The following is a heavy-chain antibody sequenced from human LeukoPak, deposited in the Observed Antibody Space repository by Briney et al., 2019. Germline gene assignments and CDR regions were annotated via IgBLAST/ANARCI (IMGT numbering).Heavy chain of an antibody. CDR2: ISAYNGNT. Sequence: ASVKVSCKASGYTFTSYGISWVRQAPGQGLEWMGWISAYNGNTNYAQKLQGRVTMTTDTSTSTAYMELRSLRSDDTAVYYCARAMRIAAASNYYYGTDVWGQGTTVTVSS. J-gene: IGHJ6*02. D-gene: IGHD6-13*01. CDR3: ARAMRIAAASNYYYGTDV. V-gene: IGHV1-18*01. CDR1: GYTFTSYG.